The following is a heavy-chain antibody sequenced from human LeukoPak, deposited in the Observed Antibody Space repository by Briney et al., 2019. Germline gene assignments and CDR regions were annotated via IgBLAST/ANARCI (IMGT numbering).Heavy chain of an antibody. CDR1: GYTLTELS. J-gene: IGHJ6*03. V-gene: IGHV1-24*01. CDR2: FDPEDGET. CDR3: ARGGSGSYYTGYYYYYYMDV. Sequence: ASVKVSCKVSGYTLTELSMHWVRQAPGKGLEWMGGFDPEDGETIYAQKFQGRVTITADKSTSTAYMELSSLRSEDTAVYYCARGGSGSYYTGYYYYYYMDVWGKGTTVTVSS. D-gene: IGHD3-10*01.